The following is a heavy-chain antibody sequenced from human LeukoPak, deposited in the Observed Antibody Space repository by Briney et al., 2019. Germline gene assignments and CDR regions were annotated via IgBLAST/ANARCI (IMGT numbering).Heavy chain of an antibody. CDR2: INPNSGGT. CDR3: ARGGLPIYYYYMDV. J-gene: IGHJ6*03. V-gene: IGHV1-2*02. CDR1: GYIFTDYY. D-gene: IGHD4-11*01. Sequence: GASVKVSCRASGYIFTDYYIHWLRQAPGQGLEWMGWINPNSGGTDYAQKFQGRVTMTRDTSISTAYMELTRLGSDDTAVYYCARGGLPIYYYYMDVWGKGTTVTVSS.